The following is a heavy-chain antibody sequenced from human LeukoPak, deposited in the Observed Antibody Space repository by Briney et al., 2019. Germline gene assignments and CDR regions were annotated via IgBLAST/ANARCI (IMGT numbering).Heavy chain of an antibody. Sequence: PSETLSLTCTVSGGSISSSSYYWGWIRQPPGKGLEWIGSIYYSGSTYYNPSLKSRVTISVDMSKNQFSLKLSSVTAADTAVYYCARHLGAPYYYDSSCYYPFYYYYGMDVWGQGTTVTVSS. D-gene: IGHD3-22*01. J-gene: IGHJ6*02. CDR2: IYYSGST. CDR3: ARHLGAPYYYDSSCYYPFYYYYGMDV. CDR1: GGSISSSSYY. V-gene: IGHV4-39*01.